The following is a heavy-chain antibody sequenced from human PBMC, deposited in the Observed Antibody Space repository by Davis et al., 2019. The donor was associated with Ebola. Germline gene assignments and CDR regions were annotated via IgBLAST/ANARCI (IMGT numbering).Heavy chain of an antibody. CDR3: ARDRGGYREGWFDP. CDR2: IYYSGST. Sequence: SETLSLTCTVSGGSISSYYWSWIRQPPGKGLEWIGYIYYSGSTNYNPPLKSRVTISVDTSKNQFSLKLSSVTAADTAVYYCARDRGGYREGWFDPWGQGTLVTVSS. V-gene: IGHV4-59*01. CDR1: GGSISSYY. D-gene: IGHD1-1*01. J-gene: IGHJ5*02.